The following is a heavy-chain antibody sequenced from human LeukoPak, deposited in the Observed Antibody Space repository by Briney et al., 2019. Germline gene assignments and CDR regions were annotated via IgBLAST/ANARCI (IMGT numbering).Heavy chain of an antibody. J-gene: IGHJ5*02. Sequence: VASVKVSCKASGYTFTSYDINWVRQATGQGLEWMGWMNPNSGNTGYAQKFQGRVTMTRNTSISTAYMELSSLRSEDTAVYYCARDYYDSSGYYYAYNWFDPWGQETLVTVSS. V-gene: IGHV1-8*01. D-gene: IGHD3-22*01. CDR1: GYTFTSYD. CDR2: MNPNSGNT. CDR3: ARDYYDSSGYYYAYNWFDP.